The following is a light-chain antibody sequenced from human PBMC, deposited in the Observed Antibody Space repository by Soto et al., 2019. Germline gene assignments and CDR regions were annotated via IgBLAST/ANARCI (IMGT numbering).Light chain of an antibody. J-gene: IGLJ2*01. CDR2: GNS. CDR1: SSNIGAGYD. V-gene: IGLV1-40*01. CDR3: QSYDSSLSGSRVV. Sequence: QSVLTQPPSVSGAPGQRVTISCTGSSSNIGAGYDVHWYQQLPGTAPKLLIYGNSNRPSGVPDRFSGSKSGTSASLDITGLQAEDEADYYCQSYDSSLSGSRVVFGGGTKLTVL.